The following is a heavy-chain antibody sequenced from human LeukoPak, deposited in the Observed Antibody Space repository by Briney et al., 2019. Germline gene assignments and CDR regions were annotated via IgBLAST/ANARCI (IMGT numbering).Heavy chain of an antibody. Sequence: GASLRLSCAASGFSFSSSAMSWVRQAPGKGLEWVSAINDSGDSTYYADSVKGRFTVSRDNSKNTLYLQMNGLRAEDTAVYYCVKAAGGLVYWGQGTLVIISS. J-gene: IGHJ4*02. CDR1: GFSFSSSA. V-gene: IGHV3-23*01. CDR3: VKAAGGLVY. D-gene: IGHD6-19*01. CDR2: INDSGDST.